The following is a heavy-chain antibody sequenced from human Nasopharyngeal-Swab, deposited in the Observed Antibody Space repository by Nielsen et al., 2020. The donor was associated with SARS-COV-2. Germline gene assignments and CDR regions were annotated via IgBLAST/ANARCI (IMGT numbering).Heavy chain of an antibody. CDR2: IYYSGNT. J-gene: IGHJ4*02. CDR1: GELVSSGSFY. CDR3: ARHGGWEVTYYFDH. Sequence: SETLSLTCSVSGELVSSGSFYWSWIRQSPGKGLEWIGSIYYSGNTYCNPSLEGRVTVSVDTSKNQFSLNLRSVTAADTAVYYCARHGGWEVTYYFDHWGQGTPVTVSS. D-gene: IGHD2-15*01. V-gene: IGHV4-39*01.